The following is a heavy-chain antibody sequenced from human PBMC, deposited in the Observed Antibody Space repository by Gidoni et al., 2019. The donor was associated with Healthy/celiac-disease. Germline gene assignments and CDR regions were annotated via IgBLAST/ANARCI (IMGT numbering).Heavy chain of an antibody. D-gene: IGHD2-15*01. CDR1: GFTFSSYA. V-gene: IGHV3-23*01. CDR3: AKGRGVSVVRWSYWYFDL. J-gene: IGHJ2*01. CDR2: ISGSGGST. Sequence: EVQLLESGGGLVQPGGSLRLSCAASGFTFSSYARSWGRQAPGKGLEWGSAISGSGGSTYYADSVKGRFTISRDNSKNTLYLQMNSLRAEDTAVYYCAKGRGVSVVRWSYWYFDLWGRGTLVTVSS.